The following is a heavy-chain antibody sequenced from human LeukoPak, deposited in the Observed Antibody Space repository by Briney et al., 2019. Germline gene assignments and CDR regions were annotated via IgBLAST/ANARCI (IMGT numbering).Heavy chain of an antibody. J-gene: IGHJ3*02. CDR2: ISSSSSYI. CDR3: ARDIGNGDYVDAFDI. Sequence: GGSLRLSGAASGFTFSSYSMNWVRKAPGKGLEWVSSISSSSSYIYYADSVKGRFTISRDNAKNSLYLQMNSLRAEDTAVYYCARDIGNGDYVDAFDIWGQGTMVTVSS. CDR1: GFTFSSYS. V-gene: IGHV3-21*01. D-gene: IGHD4-17*01.